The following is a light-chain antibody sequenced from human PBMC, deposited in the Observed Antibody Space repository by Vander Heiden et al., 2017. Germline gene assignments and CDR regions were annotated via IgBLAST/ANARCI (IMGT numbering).Light chain of an antibody. V-gene: IGKV3-20*01. J-gene: IGKJ4*01. CDR3: QQYGSSPLT. CDR2: GAS. CDR1: QSVMSTY. Sequence: DIVFTQSPGTLSLSPGERVTLSCRASQSVMSTYVAWYQQKPGQAPRLLIYGASSRATGIPDRFSGSGSGTDFTLTISRLEPEDFAVYYCQQYGSSPLTFGGGTKVEIK.